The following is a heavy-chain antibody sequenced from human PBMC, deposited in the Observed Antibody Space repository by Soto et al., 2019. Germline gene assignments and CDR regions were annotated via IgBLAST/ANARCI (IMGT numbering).Heavy chain of an antibody. CDR2: ISYSGNT. CDR3: AKFCSTIDCPQGFDP. Sequence: SETLSLTCTVSGGSITNYYWNWIRQPPGKGLEWIGYISYSGNTNYNPSLKSRVSISVGTSKNQFSLKLISVTAADTAVYYRAKFCSTIDCPQGFDPWGQGTLVTVSS. D-gene: IGHD2-2*01. CDR1: GGSITNYY. J-gene: IGHJ5*02. V-gene: IGHV4-59*01.